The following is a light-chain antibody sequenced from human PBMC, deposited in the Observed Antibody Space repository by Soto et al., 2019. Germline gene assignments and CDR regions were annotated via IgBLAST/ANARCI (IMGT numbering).Light chain of an antibody. Sequence: EVVLTQSPGILSLSPGERATLSCRASQSISNNYLAWYQQKPGQAPRVLIYRVSSRATGIPDRFSGGGSGTDFTLTISRLEPEDFAVYYCQQYGSIPLTFGGGPNVEIK. V-gene: IGKV3-20*01. CDR3: QQYGSIPLT. J-gene: IGKJ4*01. CDR2: RVS. CDR1: QSISNNY.